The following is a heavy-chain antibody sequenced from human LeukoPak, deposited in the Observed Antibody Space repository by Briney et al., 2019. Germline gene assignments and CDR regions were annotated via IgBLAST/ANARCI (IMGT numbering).Heavy chain of an antibody. CDR1: GFTFSSYA. J-gene: IGHJ4*02. Sequence: SGGSLRLSCAASGFTFSSYAMSWVRQAPGKGLEWVSAISGSGGSTYYADSVKGRFTISRDNSKNTLYLQMSSLRAEDTAVYYCAKDRESSSRPYFFDYWGQGTLVTVSS. CDR2: ISGSGGST. CDR3: AKDRESSSRPYFFDY. D-gene: IGHD6-6*01. V-gene: IGHV3-23*01.